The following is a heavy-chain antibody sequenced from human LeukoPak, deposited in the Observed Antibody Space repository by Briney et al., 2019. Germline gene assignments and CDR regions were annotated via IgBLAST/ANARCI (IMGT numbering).Heavy chain of an antibody. CDR3: AKGLNGYDFDY. CDR2: ISARGGYT. CDR1: GFTFSIYA. D-gene: IGHD5-12*01. V-gene: IGHV3-23*01. J-gene: IGHJ4*02. Sequence: GGSLRLSCAASGFTFSIYAMGWVRQAPGKGLDWVSSISARGGYTYYADSVKGRFTISRDNSTNTLYLQLNSLRGEDTAIYYCAKGLNGYDFDYWGQGALVTVSS.